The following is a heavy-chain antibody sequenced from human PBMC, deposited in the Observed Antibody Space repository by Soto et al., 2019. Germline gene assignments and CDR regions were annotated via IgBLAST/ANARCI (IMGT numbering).Heavy chain of an antibody. J-gene: IGHJ4*02. CDR3: ARIPHRSRWEGFDY. D-gene: IGHD6-19*01. Sequence: QVTLKESGPVLLKPTETLTLTCTVSGFSLSIAGMGVSWVRQPPWKALEWLAHIFSNDEKSYNTSLKSRLTSSKDSSRGQVVLTITNMDPLDTATYYCARIPHRSRWEGFDYWCQGTLVTVSS. CDR2: IFSNDEK. V-gene: IGHV2-26*01. CDR1: GFSLSIAGMG.